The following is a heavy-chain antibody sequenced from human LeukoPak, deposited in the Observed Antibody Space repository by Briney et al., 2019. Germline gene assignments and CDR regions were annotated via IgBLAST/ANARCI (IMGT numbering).Heavy chain of an antibody. J-gene: IGHJ4*02. V-gene: IGHV3-15*01. CDR3: ITPLPYSAQ. D-gene: IGHD2-21*01. CDR2: IKPKTDSETT. CDR1: GFTVSFYA. Sequence: GGSLRLSCAASGFTVSFYAMSWVRQAPGKGLEWVGRIKPKTDSETTEYAAPVKDRFSISRDDSKSMMYLQMNSLKTEDTAVYYCITPLPYSAQGGQGTLVTVSS.